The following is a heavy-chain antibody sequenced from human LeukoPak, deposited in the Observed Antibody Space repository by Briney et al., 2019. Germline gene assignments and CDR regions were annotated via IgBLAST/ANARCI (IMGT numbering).Heavy chain of an antibody. D-gene: IGHD6-19*01. CDR1: GGTFSSYA. CDR3: ARILEKVGWIYDAFGI. V-gene: IGHV1-69*13. J-gene: IGHJ3*02. Sequence: GASVKVSCKASGGTFSSYAISWVRQAPGQGLEWMGGIIPIFGTAKYAQKFQGRVTITADESTSTAYMELSSLRSEDTAVYYCARILEKVGWIYDAFGIWGQGTMVTVSS. CDR2: IIPIFGTA.